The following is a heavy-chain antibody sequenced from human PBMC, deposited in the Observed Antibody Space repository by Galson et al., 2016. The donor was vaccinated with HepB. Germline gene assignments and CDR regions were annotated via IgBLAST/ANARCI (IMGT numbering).Heavy chain of an antibody. J-gene: IGHJ5*02. D-gene: IGHD2/OR15-2a*01. CDR1: GGSISSGNYY. CDR3: ARSVILWLDL. Sequence: LSLTFSLSGGSISSGNYYWSWIRQPAGKGLEWIGRMYNSETYTYNPSLKGRATISLDTSKNQISLRLNSVTAADTGVYYCARSVILWLDLWGRGILVTVSS. V-gene: IGHV4-61*02. CDR2: MYNSETY.